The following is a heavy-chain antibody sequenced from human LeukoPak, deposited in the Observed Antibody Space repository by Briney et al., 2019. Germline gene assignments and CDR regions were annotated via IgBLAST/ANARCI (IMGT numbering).Heavy chain of an antibody. CDR1: GYPFITYD. CDR3: TRGRGQWLAYY. CDR2: MNPNSGKT. J-gene: IGHJ4*02. Sequence: AASVKVSCKASGYPFITYDINWVRQATGQGLEWMGWMNPNSGKTGYAQKFQGRVTMTRNTSISTAYIELSSLRSEDTAVYYCTRGRGQWLAYYWGQGTLVTVSS. D-gene: IGHD6-19*01. V-gene: IGHV1-8*01.